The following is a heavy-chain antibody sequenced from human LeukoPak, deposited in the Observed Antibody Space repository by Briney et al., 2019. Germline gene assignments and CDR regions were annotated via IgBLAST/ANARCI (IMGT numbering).Heavy chain of an antibody. CDR3: AKDMRNWNYFLIVNAFDI. V-gene: IGHV3-30*02. J-gene: IGHJ3*02. CDR2: IRYDGSNK. CDR1: GFTFSSYS. Sequence: PGGSLRLSCAASGFTFSSYSMNWVRQAPGKGLEWVAFIRYDGSNKYYADSVKGRFTISRDNSKNTLYLQMNSLRAEDTAVYYCAKDMRNWNYFLIVNAFDIWGQGTMVTVSS. D-gene: IGHD1-7*01.